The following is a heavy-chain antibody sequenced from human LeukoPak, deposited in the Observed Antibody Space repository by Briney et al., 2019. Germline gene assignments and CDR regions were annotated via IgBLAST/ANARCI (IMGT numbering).Heavy chain of an antibody. V-gene: IGHV3-7*01. CDR3: ARDSGVILPKPFDI. CDR1: GFNFSNYW. CDR2: IKQDGSEK. Sequence: GGSLRLSCATSGFNFSNYWMSWVRQAPGKGLEWVANIKQDGSEKYYVDSVRGRFTISRDNAKSSLYLQMNSLRAEDTSVYYCARDSGVILPKPFDIWDQGTTVTVSS. J-gene: IGHJ3*02. D-gene: IGHD3-16*02.